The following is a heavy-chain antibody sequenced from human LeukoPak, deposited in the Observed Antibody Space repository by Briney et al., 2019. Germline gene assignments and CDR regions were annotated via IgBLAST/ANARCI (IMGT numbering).Heavy chain of an antibody. V-gene: IGHV4-4*07. D-gene: IGHD6-13*01. J-gene: IGHJ4*02. Sequence: SETLPLTCSVSGVSISSYYWSWLRQPAGKGLEWIGRIYTSGSTNYNPSLKSRVTMSVDTSKNQFSLKLSSVTAADTAVYYCAREHSSSRYVGVDYWGQGTLVTVSS. CDR2: IYTSGST. CDR3: AREHSSSRYVGVDY. CDR1: GVSISSYY.